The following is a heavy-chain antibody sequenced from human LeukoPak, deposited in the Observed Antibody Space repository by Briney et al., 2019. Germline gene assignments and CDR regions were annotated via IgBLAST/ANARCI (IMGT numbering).Heavy chain of an antibody. CDR2: INPTGGST. Sequence: ASVKVSCKASGYTFTGYYMHWVRQAPGQGLEWMGLINPTGGSTGYAQKFQGRVTMTRDMSTSTDYMELSSLRSEDTAIYYCARDNSVGDDAWWFDPWGQGTLVTVSS. CDR3: ARDNSVGDDAWWFDP. V-gene: IGHV1-46*01. D-gene: IGHD1-26*01. J-gene: IGHJ5*02. CDR1: GYTFTGYY.